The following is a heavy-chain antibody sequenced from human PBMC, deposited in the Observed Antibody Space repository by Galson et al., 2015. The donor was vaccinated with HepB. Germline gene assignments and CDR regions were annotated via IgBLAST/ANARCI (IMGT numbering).Heavy chain of an antibody. CDR2: IIPILGIA. V-gene: IGHV1-69*02. CDR3: AGSSWSGGAEYFQH. J-gene: IGHJ1*01. CDR1: GGTFSSYT. D-gene: IGHD6-13*01. Sequence: SCKASGGTFSSYTISWVRQAPGQGLEWMGRIIPILGIANYAQKFQGRVTITADKSTSTAYMELSSLRSEDTAVYYCAGSSWSGGAEYFQHWGQGTLVTVSS.